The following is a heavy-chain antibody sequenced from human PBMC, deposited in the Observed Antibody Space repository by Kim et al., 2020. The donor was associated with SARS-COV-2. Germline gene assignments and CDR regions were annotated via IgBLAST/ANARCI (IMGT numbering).Heavy chain of an antibody. Sequence: DSGKGRFTISRDNAKNALYLQMNSLRAEDTALYYCAKESYGGNSRDGMDVWGQGTTVTVSS. J-gene: IGHJ6*02. D-gene: IGHD4-17*01. V-gene: IGHV3-9*01. CDR3: AKESYGGNSRDGMDV.